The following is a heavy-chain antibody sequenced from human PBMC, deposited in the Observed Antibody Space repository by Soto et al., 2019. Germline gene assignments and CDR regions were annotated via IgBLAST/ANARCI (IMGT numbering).Heavy chain of an antibody. CDR2: IYWDGGK. V-gene: IGHV2-5*02. D-gene: IGHD3-10*01. CDR1: GFSLSTSGVG. CDR3: ANSRRDGGTGTVGFDY. Sequence: QITLKESGPTLVRPTQTLTLTCTFSGFSLSTSGVGVGWIRQPPGKALEWLALIYWDGGKPYSPSLKSRLTISKDAAKDQVVVTVLAGDPMDKVSYYCANSRRDGGTGTVGFDYRSQG. J-gene: IGHJ4*02.